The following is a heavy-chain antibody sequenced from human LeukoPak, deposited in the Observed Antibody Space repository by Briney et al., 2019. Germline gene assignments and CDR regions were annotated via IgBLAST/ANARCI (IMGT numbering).Heavy chain of an antibody. D-gene: IGHD6-19*01. V-gene: IGHV3-33*06. CDR2: IWYDGSNK. CDR1: GFTFSSYG. Sequence: GGSLRLSCAASGFTFSSYGVHWVRQAPGKGLEWVAVIWYDGSNKYYADSVKGRFTISRDNSKNTLYLQMNSLRAEDTAVYYCAKEGNSAVAGKDAFDIWGQGTMVTVSS. CDR3: AKEGNSAVAGKDAFDI. J-gene: IGHJ3*02.